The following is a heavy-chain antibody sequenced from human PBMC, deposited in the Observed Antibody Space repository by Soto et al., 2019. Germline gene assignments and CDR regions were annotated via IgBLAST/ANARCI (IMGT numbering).Heavy chain of an antibody. V-gene: IGHV4-39*01. CDR3: ARAVTVNYYYYYMDV. Sequence: SETLSLTCTVSGGSISSSSYYWGWIRQPPGKGLEWIGSIYYSGSTYYNPSLKSRVTISVDTSKNQFSLKLSSVTAADTAVYYCARAVTVNYYYYYMDVWGKGTTVTVSS. CDR2: IYYSGST. D-gene: IGHD4-4*01. J-gene: IGHJ6*03. CDR1: GGSISSSSYY.